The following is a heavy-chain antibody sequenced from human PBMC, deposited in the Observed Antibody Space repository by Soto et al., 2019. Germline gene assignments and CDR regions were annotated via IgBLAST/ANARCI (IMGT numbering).Heavy chain of an antibody. CDR2: ISSSSSYV. CDR1: GFTFSSYS. D-gene: IGHD3-16*02. Sequence: GGSLRLSCAASGFTFSSYSMNWVRQAPGKGLEWVSSISSSSSYVYYADSVKGRFTISRDNAKNSLYLQMNSLRAEDTAVYYCARDLPYDYIWGSYRYTEAFDIWGQGTMVTVSS. V-gene: IGHV3-21*01. J-gene: IGHJ3*02. CDR3: ARDLPYDYIWGSYRYTEAFDI.